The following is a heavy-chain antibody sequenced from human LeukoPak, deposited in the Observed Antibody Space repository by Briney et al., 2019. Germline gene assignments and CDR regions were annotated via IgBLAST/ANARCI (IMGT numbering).Heavy chain of an antibody. Sequence: PGGSLRLSCVASGFIFNNYRMTWVRQAPGKGLEWVANIKQDGSEKQCVDSVKGRFAISRDNAKKSLYLQINTLRAEDTAVYYCVRGPHIAATSYWGQGTLVTVSS. V-gene: IGHV3-7*03. CDR1: GFIFNNYR. D-gene: IGHD6-25*01. CDR3: VRGPHIAATSY. CDR2: IKQDGSEK. J-gene: IGHJ4*02.